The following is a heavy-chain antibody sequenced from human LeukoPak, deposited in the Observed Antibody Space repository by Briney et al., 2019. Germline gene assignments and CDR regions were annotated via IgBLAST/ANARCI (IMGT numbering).Heavy chain of an antibody. J-gene: IGHJ6*04. CDR1: GDSISGYY. V-gene: IGHV4-59*01. CDR2: IYNSGNT. Sequence: SETLSLTCTVSGDSISGYYWNWIRQPPGKGLEWIGFIYNSGNTNYNPSLKSRVTISVDTSKTQFSLKLSSVTAADTAVYYCARTTTVTGKMDVWGKGTTVTISS. CDR3: ARTTTVTGKMDV. D-gene: IGHD4-17*01.